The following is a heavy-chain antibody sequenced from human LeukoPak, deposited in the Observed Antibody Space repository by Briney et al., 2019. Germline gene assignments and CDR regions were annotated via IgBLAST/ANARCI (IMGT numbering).Heavy chain of an antibody. CDR2: IYYSGST. CDR1: GGSISSSSYY. Sequence: SETLSLTCTVSGGSISSSSYYWGWIRQPPGEGLEWIGSIYYSGSTYYNPSLKSRVTISVDTSKNQFSLKLSSVTAADTAVYYCARPLGSSWSYYYFYYMDVWGKGTTVTVSS. V-gene: IGHV4-39*01. CDR3: ARPLGSSWSYYYFYYMDV. J-gene: IGHJ6*03. D-gene: IGHD6-13*01.